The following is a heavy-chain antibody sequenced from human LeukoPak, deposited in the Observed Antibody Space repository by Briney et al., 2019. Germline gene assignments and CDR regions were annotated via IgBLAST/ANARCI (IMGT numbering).Heavy chain of an antibody. Sequence: SVKVSCKASGGTFTSYAISWVRQAPGQGLEWMGWIIPIFGTANYAQQFQGRVTITADESTSTAYMELSSLRSEDTAVYYCARDRSDYGDYSVSGYWGQGTLVTVSS. CDR3: ARDRSDYGDYSVSGY. V-gene: IGHV1-69*13. CDR2: IIPIFGTA. J-gene: IGHJ4*02. CDR1: GGTFTSYA. D-gene: IGHD4-17*01.